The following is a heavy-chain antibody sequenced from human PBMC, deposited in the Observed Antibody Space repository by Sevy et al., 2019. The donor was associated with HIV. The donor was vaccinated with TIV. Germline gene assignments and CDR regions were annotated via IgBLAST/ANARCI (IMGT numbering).Heavy chain of an antibody. V-gene: IGHV1-18*01. Sequence: ASVKVSCKASGYTFTSYGISWVRQAPGQGLEWMGWISAYNGNTNYAQKLQGRVTMTTDTSTGTAYMELRSLRSDDTAVYYCARLGYCSSTSCYNYYYYYGMDVWGQGTTVTVSS. CDR3: ARLGYCSSTSCYNYYYYYGMDV. CDR1: GYTFTSYG. J-gene: IGHJ6*02. D-gene: IGHD2-2*02. CDR2: ISAYNGNT.